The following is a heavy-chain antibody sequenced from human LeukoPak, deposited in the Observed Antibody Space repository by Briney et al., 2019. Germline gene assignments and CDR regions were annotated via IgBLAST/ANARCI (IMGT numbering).Heavy chain of an antibody. CDR3: ARHCPETDWSGYLYNWFDP. CDR2: IYYSGST. V-gene: IGHV4-39*01. Sequence: SETLSLTCTVSGGSVSSGSYYWGWIRQPPGKGLEWIGSIYYSGSTYYNPSLKSRVTISVDTSKNQFSLKLSSVTAADTAVYYCARHCPETDWSGYLYNWFDPWGQGTLVTVSS. D-gene: IGHD3-3*01. J-gene: IGHJ5*02. CDR1: GGSVSSGSYY.